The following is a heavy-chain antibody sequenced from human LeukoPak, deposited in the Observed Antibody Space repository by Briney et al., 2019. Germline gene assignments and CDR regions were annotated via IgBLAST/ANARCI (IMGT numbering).Heavy chain of an antibody. CDR2: IYYSGST. V-gene: IGHV4-59*01. J-gene: IGHJ4*02. CDR1: GGSISSYY. Sequence: SETLSLTCTVSGGSISSYYWSWIRQPPGKGLEWIGFIYYSGSTNYNPSLKSRVTISVDTSKNQFSLKLSSVTAADTAVYYCASPGIVAAGTDRGFDYWGQGTLATVSS. D-gene: IGHD6-13*01. CDR3: ASPGIVAAGTDRGFDY.